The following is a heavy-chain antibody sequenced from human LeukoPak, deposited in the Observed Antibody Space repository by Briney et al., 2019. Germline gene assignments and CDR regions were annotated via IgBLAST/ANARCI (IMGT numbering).Heavy chain of an antibody. CDR1: GYSFTSYW. D-gene: IGHD3-10*01. Sequence: KNGESLKISCKGSGYSFTSYWIGWVRQMPGKGLEWMGIIYPGDSNTRYSPSFQGQVTMSADTSSSTAYLQWSSLKASDTAIYYCARRSYYGSRSYLNGFDPWGQGTLVTVSS. J-gene: IGHJ5*02. CDR3: ARRSYYGSRSYLNGFDP. V-gene: IGHV5-51*01. CDR2: IYPGDSNT.